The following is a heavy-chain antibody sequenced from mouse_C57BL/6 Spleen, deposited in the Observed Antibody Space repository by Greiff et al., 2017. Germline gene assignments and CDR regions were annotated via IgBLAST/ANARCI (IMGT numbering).Heavy chain of an antibody. J-gene: IGHJ2*01. Sequence: QVQLKQSGAELVKPGASVKMSCKASGYTFTSYWITWVKQRPGQGLEWIGDIYPGSGSTNYNEKFKSKATLTVDTSSSTAYMQLSSLTSEDSAVYYCARAVDSSGYVPFFDYWGQGTTLTVSS. CDR3: ARAVDSSGYVPFFDY. CDR2: IYPGSGST. D-gene: IGHD3-2*02. V-gene: IGHV1-55*01. CDR1: GYTFTSYW.